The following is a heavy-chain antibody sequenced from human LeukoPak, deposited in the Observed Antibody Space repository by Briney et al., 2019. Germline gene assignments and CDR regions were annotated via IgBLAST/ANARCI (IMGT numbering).Heavy chain of an antibody. D-gene: IGHD3-22*01. J-gene: IGHJ3*02. CDR2: INPNSGGT. V-gene: IGHV1-2*02. CDR1: GYTFTGYY. CDR3: ARGGEYYYDSSPRPLGI. Sequence: ASVKVSCKASGYTFTGYYMHWVRQAPGQGLEWMGWINPNSGGTNYAQKFQGRVTMTRDTSISTAYMELSRLRSDDTAVYHCARGGEYYYDSSPRPLGIWGQGTMVTVSS.